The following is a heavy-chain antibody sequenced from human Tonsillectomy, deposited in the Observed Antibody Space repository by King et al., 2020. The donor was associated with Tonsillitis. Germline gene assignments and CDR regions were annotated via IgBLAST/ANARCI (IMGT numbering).Heavy chain of an antibody. CDR2: ISYDARRQ. CDR3: ARERLYSSDWGIDY. CDR1: GFVFRSYG. D-gene: IGHD6-19*01. J-gene: IGHJ4*02. V-gene: IGHV3-33*05. Sequence: VQLVESGGGVVQPGRSLRLSCASSGFVFRSYGMHWVRQAPGKGLEWVAVISYDARRQNYADSVKGRLTISRDNSRDTLYLQMNSLRAEDTAVYYCARERLYSSDWGIDYWGQGSLVTVSS.